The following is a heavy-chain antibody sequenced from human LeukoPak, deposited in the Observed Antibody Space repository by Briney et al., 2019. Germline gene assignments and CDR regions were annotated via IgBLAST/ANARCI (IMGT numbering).Heavy chain of an antibody. CDR3: ARDLDSDV. CDR1: GFTVSSYG. V-gene: IGHV3-74*01. D-gene: IGHD2-21*01. J-gene: IGHJ6*02. Sequence: PGGSLRLSCAASGFTVSSYGMHWVRQAPGKGLVWVSRISSDGSSTIYADSVKGRFTIARDNAENSLYLQMNSLSAEDTAVYYCARDLDSDVWGQGTTVTVSS. CDR2: ISSDGSST.